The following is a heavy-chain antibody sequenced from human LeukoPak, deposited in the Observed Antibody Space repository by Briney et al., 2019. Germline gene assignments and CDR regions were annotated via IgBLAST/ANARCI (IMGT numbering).Heavy chain of an antibody. CDR2: INPNSGYT. Sequence: GASVKVSCRASGYTFTGNHLYWVRQAPGQGLECMGWINPNSGYTNYAQNFQGRVTMTRDTSISTAYMELSSLRSDDTAVYYCARERGINAFDIWGQGTMVTVSS. J-gene: IGHJ3*02. CDR3: ARERGINAFDI. CDR1: GYTFTGNH. V-gene: IGHV1-2*02. D-gene: IGHD3-16*01.